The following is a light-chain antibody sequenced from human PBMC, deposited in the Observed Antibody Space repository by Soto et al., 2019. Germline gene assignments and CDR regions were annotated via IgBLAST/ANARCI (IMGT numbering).Light chain of an antibody. J-gene: IGLJ1*01. Sequence: SVAPGRRLAITKTGTSSDIGSYNYVSWYQQHLGKAPKLMIHEVSNRPSGVSDRFSGSKSGNTASLIISGLQADDEADYYCSSHTTSSTRVFGTGTKVTVL. CDR2: EVS. CDR3: SSHTTSSTRV. CDR1: SSDIGSYNY. V-gene: IGLV2-14*01.